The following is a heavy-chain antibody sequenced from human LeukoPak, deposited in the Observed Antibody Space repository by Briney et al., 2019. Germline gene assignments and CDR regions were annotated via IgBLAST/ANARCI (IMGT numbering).Heavy chain of an antibody. V-gene: IGHV1-3*01. CDR3: ASGHYYDSSGYYPPFDY. Sequence: ASVKVSCKASGYTFTSYAMHWVRQAPGQRLEWMGWINAGNGNTKYSQKFQGRVTITRDTSASTAYMELSSLRSEDTAVYYCASGHYYDSSGYYPPFDYWGQGTLVTVSS. CDR2: INAGNGNT. J-gene: IGHJ4*02. CDR1: GYTFTSYA. D-gene: IGHD3-22*01.